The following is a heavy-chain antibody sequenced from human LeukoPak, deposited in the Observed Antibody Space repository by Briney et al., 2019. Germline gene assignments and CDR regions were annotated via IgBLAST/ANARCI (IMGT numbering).Heavy chain of an antibody. Sequence: GGSLRLSCAASGFTFSSFDMNWVRQAPGKGLEWVSSISSSSSYIYYADSVKGRFTISRDNAKNSLYLQMNSLRAEDTAVYYCARAPSTVTHAGFDYWGQGTLVTVSS. CDR2: ISSSSSYI. J-gene: IGHJ4*02. CDR1: GFTFSSFD. CDR3: ARAPSTVTHAGFDY. V-gene: IGHV3-21*01. D-gene: IGHD4-17*01.